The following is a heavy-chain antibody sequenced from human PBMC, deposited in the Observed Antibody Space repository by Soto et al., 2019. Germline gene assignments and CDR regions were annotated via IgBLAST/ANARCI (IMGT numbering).Heavy chain of an antibody. J-gene: IGHJ6*03. V-gene: IGHV3-74*03. CDR3: ARDGLVVPTAMERGYRYYMDV. Sequence: EVQLVESGGGLVQPGGSLRLSCAASGFTFSNYWMHWVRQAPGKGLVWVSRVNSDGSSTTYADSVKGRFTISRDNAKNTLYLQMNGLSAEDTAVYFCARDGLVVPTAMERGYRYYMDVWGKGTTVTVSS. CDR1: GFTFSNYW. CDR2: VNSDGSST. D-gene: IGHD2-2*01.